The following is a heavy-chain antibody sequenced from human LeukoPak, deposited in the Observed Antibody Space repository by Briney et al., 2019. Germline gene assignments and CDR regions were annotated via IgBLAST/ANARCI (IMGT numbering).Heavy chain of an antibody. CDR2: ISRSSSTI. CDR3: ARGRDNYYFGMDV. Sequence: GGSLRLSCAASGFIFSNYNINWVRQAPGERLEWVSYISRSSSTIYYADSVKGRFTISRDNAKNSLYLQMNSLRAEDTAVYYCARGRDNYYFGMDVWGQGTTVTVSS. CDR1: GFIFSNYN. V-gene: IGHV3-48*01. J-gene: IGHJ6*02. D-gene: IGHD3-9*01.